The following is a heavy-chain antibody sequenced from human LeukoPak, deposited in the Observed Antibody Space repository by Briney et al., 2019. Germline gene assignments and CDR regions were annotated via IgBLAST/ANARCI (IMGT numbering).Heavy chain of an antibody. CDR1: GFTLFWHV. D-gene: IGHD1-1*01. Sequence: GGSLRLSCSASGFTLFWHVMHWVRQAPGKPLEYVSFIHHNGDITSYADSVRGRFTVSRDNSKNTLFLDLTSLRTDDTAVYYCARVGDWNDGSSDYWGQGTLVTVSS. CDR3: ARVGDWNDGSSDY. J-gene: IGHJ4*02. CDR2: IHHNGDIT. V-gene: IGHV3-64D*06.